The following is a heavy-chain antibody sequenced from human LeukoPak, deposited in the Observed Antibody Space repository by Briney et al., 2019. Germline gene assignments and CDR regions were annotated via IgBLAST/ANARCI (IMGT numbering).Heavy chain of an antibody. CDR3: ARDGPYSTSSTHPP. CDR2: IKQDGSEQ. V-gene: IGHV3-7*03. Sequence: SGGPLRLSCAASGFTFSSSWMSWVRQAPGRGREWVANIKQDGSEQYYVGSVKGRFTISRDNAKNSLYLQMDSLRAEDTAVYYCARDGPYSTSSTHPPWGQGTLVTVSS. CDR1: GFTFSSSW. J-gene: IGHJ5*02. D-gene: IGHD6-6*01.